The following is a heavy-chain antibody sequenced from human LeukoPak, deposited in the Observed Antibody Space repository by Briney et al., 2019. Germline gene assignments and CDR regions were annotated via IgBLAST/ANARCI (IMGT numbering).Heavy chain of an antibody. CDR3: ARGRGGSSLYYFDY. D-gene: IGHD2-15*01. V-gene: IGHV3-48*03. Sequence: GGSLRLSCALCRLTLSSYEMNWVRQAPGKGLEWVSYISSSGSTIYYADSVKGRFTISRDNAKNSLFLQMNSLRAEDTAVYYCARGRGGSSLYYFDYWGQGTLVTVSS. CDR1: RLTLSSYE. J-gene: IGHJ4*02. CDR2: ISSSGSTI.